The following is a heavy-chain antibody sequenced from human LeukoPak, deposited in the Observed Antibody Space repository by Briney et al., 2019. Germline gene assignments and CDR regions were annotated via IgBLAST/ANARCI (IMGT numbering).Heavy chain of an antibody. J-gene: IGHJ6*03. Sequence: PGGSLRLSCAASGFTFSSYWMSWVRQAPGKGLEWVANIKQDGSEKDYVDSVKGRFTISRDNAKNSLYLQMNSLRAEDTAVYYCAREDYDSSGYYSLRTYYYYYMDVWGKGTTVTVSS. CDR2: IKQDGSEK. CDR3: AREDYDSSGYYSLRTYYYYYMDV. V-gene: IGHV3-7*01. D-gene: IGHD3-22*01. CDR1: GFTFSSYW.